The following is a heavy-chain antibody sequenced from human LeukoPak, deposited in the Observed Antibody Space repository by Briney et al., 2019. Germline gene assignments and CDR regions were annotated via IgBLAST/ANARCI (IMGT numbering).Heavy chain of an antibody. J-gene: IGHJ4*02. CDR2: ISGSGSTI. V-gene: IGHV3-48*03. CDR1: GFTFSKYE. Sequence: PGGSLRLAWAAAGFTFSKYEMKWVRQAPGKGLEWGSWISGSGSTIYYADSVKGRFTISRDNAKDSLYLQMNSLRVEDTAVYYCARVRSGYSHENYFDYWGQGTLVTVSS. CDR3: ARVRSGYSHENYFDY. D-gene: IGHD5-18*01.